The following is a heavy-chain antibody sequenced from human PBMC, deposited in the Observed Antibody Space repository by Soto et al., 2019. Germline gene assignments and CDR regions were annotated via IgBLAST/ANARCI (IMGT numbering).Heavy chain of an antibody. CDR3: ARGGVSTRTFDY. V-gene: IGHV5-51*01. Sequence: GESLKISCKGSGYNFAGYWIAGVGQMPGKGLELMGIIYPSDSDTRYRPSFQGQVTISADKSISSAYLQWSSLRASDTAMYYCARGGVSTRTFDYWGQGTPVTVSS. CDR2: IYPSDSDT. CDR1: GYNFAGYW. J-gene: IGHJ4*02. D-gene: IGHD3-3*01.